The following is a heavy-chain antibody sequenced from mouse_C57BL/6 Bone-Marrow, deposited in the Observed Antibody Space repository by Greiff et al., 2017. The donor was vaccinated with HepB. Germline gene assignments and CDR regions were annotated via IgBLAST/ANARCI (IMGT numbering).Heavy chain of an antibody. Sequence: EVQRVESGGDLVKPGGSLKLSCAASGFTFSSYGISWVRQTPDKRLEWVATISSGGSYTYYPDSVKGRFTISRDNAKNTLYLQMSSLKSEDTAMYYCARQITTVVASPWFAYWGQGTLVTVSA. V-gene: IGHV5-6*01. CDR1: GFTFSSYG. CDR2: ISSGGSYT. J-gene: IGHJ3*01. D-gene: IGHD1-1*01. CDR3: ARQITTVVASPWFAY.